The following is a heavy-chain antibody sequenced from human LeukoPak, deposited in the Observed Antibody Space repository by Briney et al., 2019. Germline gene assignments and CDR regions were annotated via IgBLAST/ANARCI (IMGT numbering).Heavy chain of an antibody. Sequence: GGSLRLSCAASGFTFSSYAMHWVRQAPGKGLEWVAVISYDGSNKYYADSVKGRFTISRDNSKNTLYLRMNSLRAEDTAVYYCAGDGSGSYHFDYWGQGTLVTVSS. D-gene: IGHD1-26*01. CDR2: ISYDGSNK. CDR3: AGDGSGSYHFDY. V-gene: IGHV3-30-3*01. CDR1: GFTFSSYA. J-gene: IGHJ4*02.